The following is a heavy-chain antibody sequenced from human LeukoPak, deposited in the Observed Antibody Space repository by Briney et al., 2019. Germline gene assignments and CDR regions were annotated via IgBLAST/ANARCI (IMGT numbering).Heavy chain of an antibody. D-gene: IGHD1-26*01. CDR1: GFTFSSYA. CDR3: AKDRRGGSYYAATLDI. Sequence: GGSLRLSCAASGFTFSSYAMSWVCQAPGKGLEWVSGISDSGDITYYADSVKGRFTISRDNSKNTLYVQMKSLRVEDTAVYYCAKDRRGGSYYAATLDIWGQGTMVTVSS. J-gene: IGHJ3*02. CDR2: ISDSGDIT. V-gene: IGHV3-23*01.